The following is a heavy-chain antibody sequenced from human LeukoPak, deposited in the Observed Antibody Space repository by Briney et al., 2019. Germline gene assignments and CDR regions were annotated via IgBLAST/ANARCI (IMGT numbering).Heavy chain of an antibody. CDR3: AKESWMATIRAFDY. CDR2: ISGSGGGT. V-gene: IGHV3-23*01. CDR1: GFTFSSYA. Sequence: PGGSLRLSCAASGFTFSSYAMSWVRQAPGKGLEWVSAISGSGGGTYYADSVKGRFTISRDNTKNTLYLQMNSLRAEDTAVYYCAKESWMATIRAFDYWGQGTLVTVSS. J-gene: IGHJ4*02. D-gene: IGHD5-24*01.